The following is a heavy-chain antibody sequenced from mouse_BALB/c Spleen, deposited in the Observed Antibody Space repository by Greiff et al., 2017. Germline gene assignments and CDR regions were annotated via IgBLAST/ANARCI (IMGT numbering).Heavy chain of an antibody. CDR3: TGLPEAY. CDR2: ISSGGGST. D-gene: IGHD2-1*01. J-gene: IGHJ3*01. CDR1: GFAFSSYD. V-gene: IGHV5-12-1*01. Sequence: EVQVVESGGGLVKPGGSLKLSCAASGFAFSSYDMSWVRQTPEKRLEWVAYISSGGGSTYYPDTVKGRFTISRDNAKNTLYLQMSSLKSEDTAMYYCTGLPEAYWGQGTLVTVSA.